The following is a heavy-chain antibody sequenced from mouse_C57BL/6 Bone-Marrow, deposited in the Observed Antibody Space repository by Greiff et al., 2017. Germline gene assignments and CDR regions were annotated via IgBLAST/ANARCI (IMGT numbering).Heavy chain of an antibody. D-gene: IGHD1-1*01. V-gene: IGHV1-59*01. Sequence: VQLQQPGAELVRPGTSVKLSCKASGYTFTSYWMHWVKQRPGQGLEWIGVIDPSDSYTNYNQKFKGKATLTVDTSSSTAYMQLSSLTYEDSAVYYGARGKMYYPFDYWGQGTTLTVSS. CDR3: ARGKMYYPFDY. CDR1: GYTFTSYW. CDR2: IDPSDSYT. J-gene: IGHJ2*01.